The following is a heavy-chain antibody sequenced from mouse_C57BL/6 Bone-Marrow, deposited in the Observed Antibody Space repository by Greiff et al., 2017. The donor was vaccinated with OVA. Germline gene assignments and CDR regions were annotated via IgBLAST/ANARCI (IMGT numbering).Heavy chain of an antibody. Sequence: EVNVVESGGGLVQPGGSLKLSCAASGFTFSDYGMAWVRQAPRKGPEWVAFISNLAYSIYYADTVTGLFTISRENAKNTLYLEMSSLRSEDTAMYYCSRHGAYWGQGTLVTVSA. J-gene: IGHJ3*01. CDR3: SRHGAY. V-gene: IGHV5-15*01. CDR1: GFTFSDYG. CDR2: ISNLAYSI.